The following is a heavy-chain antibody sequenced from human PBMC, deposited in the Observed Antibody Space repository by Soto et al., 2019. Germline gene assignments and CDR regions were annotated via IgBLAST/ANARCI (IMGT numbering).Heavy chain of an antibody. CDR2: ISGSGGST. CDR3: ATTGYCSSTSCPNIDY. D-gene: IGHD2-2*01. Sequence: GGSLRLSCAASGFTFSSYAMSWVRQAPGKGLEWVSAISGSGGSTYYADSVKGRFTISRDNSKNTLYLQMNSLRAEDTALYYCATTGYCSSTSCPNIDYWGQGTLVTVSS. CDR1: GFTFSSYA. J-gene: IGHJ4*02. V-gene: IGHV3-23*01.